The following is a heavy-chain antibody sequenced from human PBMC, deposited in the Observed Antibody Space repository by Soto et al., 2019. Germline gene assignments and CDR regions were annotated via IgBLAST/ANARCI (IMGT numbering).Heavy chain of an antibody. CDR2: ISAYNGNT. CDR3: ARLRRPWDFGYSSGWYFDY. D-gene: IGHD6-19*01. J-gene: IGHJ4*02. Sequence: QVQLVQSGAEVKKPGASVKVSCKASGYTFTSYGFSWVRQAPGQGLEWMGWISAYNGNTNYAQKLQGRVTMTTDTSTSTADMELRSLRSDDTAVYYCARLRRPWDFGYSSGWYFDYWGQGTLVTVSS. CDR1: GYTFTSYG. V-gene: IGHV1-18*01.